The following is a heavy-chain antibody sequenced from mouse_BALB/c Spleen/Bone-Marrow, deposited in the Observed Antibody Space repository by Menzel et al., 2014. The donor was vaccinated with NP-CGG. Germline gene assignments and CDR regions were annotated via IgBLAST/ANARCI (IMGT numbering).Heavy chain of an antibody. CDR3: ARGLGFFDY. V-gene: IGHV5-6-3*01. D-gene: IGHD4-1*01. CDR2: INSNGGST. CDR1: GFTFSSYG. Sequence: EVQLQESGGGLVQPGGSLKLSCAASGFTFSSYGMSWVRQTPDKRLELVATINSNGGSTYYPDSVKGRFTISRDNAKNTLYLQMSSLKSEDTAMYYCARGLGFFDYWGQGTTLTVSS. J-gene: IGHJ2*01.